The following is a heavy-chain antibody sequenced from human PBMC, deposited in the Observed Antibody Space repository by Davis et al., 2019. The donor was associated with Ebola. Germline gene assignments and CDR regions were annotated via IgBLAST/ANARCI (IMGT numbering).Heavy chain of an antibody. V-gene: IGHV3-48*04. CDR1: GFTFSSYG. CDR2: ISSSSSTI. D-gene: IGHD3-16*01. J-gene: IGHJ5*02. CDR3: MSLSGAS. Sequence: GGSLRLSCAASGFTFSSYGMHWVRQAPGKGLEWVSYISSSSSTIYYADSVKGRFTISRDNAKNTLYLQMNSLRAQDTAVYHCMSLSGASWGPGTLVTVSS.